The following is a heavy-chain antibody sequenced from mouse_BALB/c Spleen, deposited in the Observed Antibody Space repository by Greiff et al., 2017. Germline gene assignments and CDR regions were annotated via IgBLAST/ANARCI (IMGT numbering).Heavy chain of an antibody. Sequence: EVQVVESGPSLVKPSQTLSLTCSVTGDSITSGYWNWIRKFPGNKLEYMGYISYSGSTYYNPSLKSRISITRDTSKNQYYLQLNSVTTEDTATYYCARGNYRSYAMDYWGQGTSVTVSS. CDR1: GDSITSGY. CDR2: ISYSGST. CDR3: ARGNYRSYAMDY. D-gene: IGHD2-14*01. V-gene: IGHV3-8*02. J-gene: IGHJ4*01.